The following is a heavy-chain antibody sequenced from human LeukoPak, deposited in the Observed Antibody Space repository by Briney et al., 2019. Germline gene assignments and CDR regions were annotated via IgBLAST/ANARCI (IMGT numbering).Heavy chain of an antibody. CDR1: GGSISSGGYY. J-gene: IGHJ4*02. V-gene: IGHV4-31*03. CDR2: ISNSGST. D-gene: IGHD6-6*01. Sequence: SETLSLTCTVSGGSISSGGYYWSWIRQHPGKGLEWIGYISNSGSTSYNPSLKSRVAISADTPKNQFSLKLSSVTAADTAVYYCARDQLAARTFDYWGQGTLVTVSS. CDR3: ARDQLAARTFDY.